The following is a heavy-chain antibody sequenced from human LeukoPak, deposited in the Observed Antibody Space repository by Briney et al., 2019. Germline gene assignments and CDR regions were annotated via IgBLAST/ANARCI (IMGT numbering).Heavy chain of an antibody. D-gene: IGHD3-22*01. CDR3: ARNYYDSSGYYPGYFQH. CDR1: GGSISSYY. V-gene: IGHV4-4*07. CDR2: IYTSGST. J-gene: IGHJ1*01. Sequence: SETLSLTCTVSGGSISSYYWSWIRQPAGKGLEWIGRIYTSGSTNYNPSLKSRVTMSVDTSKNQFSLKLSSVTAADTAVYYCARNYYDSSGYYPGYFQHWGQGTLVTVSS.